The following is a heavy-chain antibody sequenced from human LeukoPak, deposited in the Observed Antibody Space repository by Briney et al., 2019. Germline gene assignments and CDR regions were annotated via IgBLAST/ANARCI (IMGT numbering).Heavy chain of an antibody. Sequence: SVKVSCKASGGTFSTYGISWVRQAPGQGLEWMGGIIPIFGTANYAQKFQGRVTITADESTSTAYMELSSLRSEDTAVYYCARPDYGEGEAFDYWSQGTLVTASS. V-gene: IGHV1-69*01. D-gene: IGHD4-17*01. CDR2: IIPIFGTA. CDR1: GGTFSTYG. CDR3: ARPDYGEGEAFDY. J-gene: IGHJ4*02.